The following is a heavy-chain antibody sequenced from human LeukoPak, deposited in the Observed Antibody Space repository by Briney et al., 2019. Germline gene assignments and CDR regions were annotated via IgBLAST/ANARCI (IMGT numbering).Heavy chain of an antibody. CDR3: ARGIVVVPAAPLELRSSWFDP. CDR1: GGTFSSYA. D-gene: IGHD2-2*01. V-gene: IGHV1-46*01. CDR2: INPSGGST. J-gene: IGHJ5*02. Sequence: ASVKVSCKASGGTFSSYAISWVRQAPGQGLEWMGIINPSGGSTSYAQKFQGRVTMTRDTSTSTVYMELSSLRSEDTAVYYCARGIVVVPAAPLELRSSWFDPWGQGTLVTVSS.